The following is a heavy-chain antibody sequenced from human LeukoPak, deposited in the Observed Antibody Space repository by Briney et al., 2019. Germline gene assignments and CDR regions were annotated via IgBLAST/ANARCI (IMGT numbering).Heavy chain of an antibody. Sequence: SETLSLTCSLSGASISRYYWSWIRQPPGKGLEWIGYIYYSGSTNYNPSLKSRVTISVDTSKNQFSLKLSSVTAADTAVYYCARVDPDSSSTLEVFDYWGQGTLVTVSS. V-gene: IGHV4-59*01. D-gene: IGHD6-6*01. CDR3: ARVDPDSSSTLEVFDY. CDR2: IYYSGST. J-gene: IGHJ4*02. CDR1: GASISRYY.